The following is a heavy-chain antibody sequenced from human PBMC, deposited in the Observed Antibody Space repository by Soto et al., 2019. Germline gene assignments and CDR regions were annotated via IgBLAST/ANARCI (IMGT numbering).Heavy chain of an antibody. D-gene: IGHD3-22*01. V-gene: IGHV1-69*08. CDR3: ARDPYYYVISGYRDY. Sequence: QVQLVQSGAEVKKPGSSVKVSCKASGGTFSSYTISWVRQAPGQGLEGMGRIIPLRGIANHAQKFQGRITLTADEATSTAHLELSSVRSEDTDVYYCARDPYYYVISGYRDYWGQGSLVTVSS. CDR2: IIPLRGIA. J-gene: IGHJ4*02. CDR1: GGTFSSYT.